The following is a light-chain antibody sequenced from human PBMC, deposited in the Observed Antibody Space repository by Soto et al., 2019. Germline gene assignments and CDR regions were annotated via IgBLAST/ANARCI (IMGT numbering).Light chain of an antibody. CDR1: QGISSW. V-gene: IGKV1-12*01. CDR2: AAS. J-gene: IGKJ5*01. CDR3: QQSYSSPTT. Sequence: DIQMTQSPSSVSASVGDRVTITCRASQGISSWLAWYQQKPGKAPKLLIYAASSLQSGVPSRFTGSGSGTDFTLTVNSLQAEDFAIYYCQQSYSSPTTFGQGTRLEIK.